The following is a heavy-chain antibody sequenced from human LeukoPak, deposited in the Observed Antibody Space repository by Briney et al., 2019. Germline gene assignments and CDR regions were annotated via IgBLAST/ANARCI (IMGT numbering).Heavy chain of an antibody. J-gene: IGHJ4*02. D-gene: IGHD6-19*01. CDR1: GDSISGGTYY. V-gene: IGHV4-39*07. Sequence: PSETLSLTCTVSGDSISGGTYYWGWIRQPPGKGLEWIGSIYSSGSTYYNPSLKSRVTLSVDTSKNQFSLRLRSVTAADTAVYYCASSADSSGWREASALPYWGQGTLVTVSS. CDR3: ASSADSSGWREASALPY. CDR2: IYSSGST.